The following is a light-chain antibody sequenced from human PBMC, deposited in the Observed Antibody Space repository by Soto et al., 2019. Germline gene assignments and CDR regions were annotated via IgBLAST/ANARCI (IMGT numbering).Light chain of an antibody. J-gene: IGKJ3*01. Sequence: EIVLTQSPGTLALSPGERATLSCRASQSVNNNYLTWYQQKSGQAPRLLIHGASSMATGIPDRFSGSGSGTDFTLTICRLEPEDFAVYYCHQYGSSPFTFGPGTRVGIK. V-gene: IGKV3-20*01. CDR2: GAS. CDR1: QSVNNNY. CDR3: HQYGSSPFT.